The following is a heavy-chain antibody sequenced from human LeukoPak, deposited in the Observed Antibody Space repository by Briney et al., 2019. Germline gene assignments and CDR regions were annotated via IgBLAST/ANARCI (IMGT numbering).Heavy chain of an antibody. D-gene: IGHD5-24*01. CDR3: ARGKWLPNFGY. J-gene: IGHJ4*02. V-gene: IGHV4-30-4*01. CDR1: GGSISSGDYY. CDR2: IYYSGST. Sequence: SETLSLTCTVSGGSISSGDYYWSWIRQPPGKGLDWIGYIYYSGSTYYNPSLKSRVTISVDTSKNQFSLKLSSVTAADTAVYYCARGKWLPNFGYWGQGTLVTVSS.